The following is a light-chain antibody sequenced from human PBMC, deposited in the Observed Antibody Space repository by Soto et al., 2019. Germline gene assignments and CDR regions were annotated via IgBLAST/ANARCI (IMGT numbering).Light chain of an antibody. CDR3: ISYTSSTTLV. Sequence: QSDLTQPASVSGSPGQSITISCTGTSSDVGGYNYVSRYQHQQGKAPKLIFYVVKNRPSGVSNRFSASKSGNTASLTISGRQAEDEADYYCISYTSSTTLVFCGGTTLTVL. V-gene: IGLV2-14*03. CDR2: VVK. J-gene: IGLJ2*01. CDR1: SSDVGGYNY.